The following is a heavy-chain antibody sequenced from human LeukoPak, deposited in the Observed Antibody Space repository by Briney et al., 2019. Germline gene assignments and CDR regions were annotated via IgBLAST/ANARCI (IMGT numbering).Heavy chain of an antibody. D-gene: IGHD6-25*01. V-gene: IGHV4-4*07. Sequence: SETLSLTCTVSGGSISTFYWTWIRQPAGKGLEWVGRINNSGSTNYNPSLRSRVSMSVDRSKNQFSVTLSSVTAADTAVYFCAREGGDPRWLDPWGQGTLVTVSS. CDR1: GGSISTFY. CDR3: AREGGDPRWLDP. CDR2: INNSGST. J-gene: IGHJ5*02.